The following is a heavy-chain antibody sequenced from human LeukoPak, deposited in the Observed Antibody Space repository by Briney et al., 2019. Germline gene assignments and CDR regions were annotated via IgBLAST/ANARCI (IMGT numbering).Heavy chain of an antibody. J-gene: IGHJ6*02. CDR1: GFTFDDYA. CDR3: AKDLSSTSCCTPTYGMDV. Sequence: SGGSLRLSCSASGFTFDDYAMHWFRQAPGKGLEWVSGISWNSGSIGYADSVKGRFTISRDNAKNSLYLQMNSLRAEDTALYYCAKDLSSTSCCTPTYGMDVWGQGTTVTVSS. D-gene: IGHD2-2*01. V-gene: IGHV3-9*01. CDR2: ISWNSGSI.